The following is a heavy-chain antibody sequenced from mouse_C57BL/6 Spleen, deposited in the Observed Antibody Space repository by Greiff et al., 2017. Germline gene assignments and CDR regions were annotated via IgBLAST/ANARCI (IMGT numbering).Heavy chain of an antibody. CDR2: IDPNSGGT. V-gene: IGHV1-72*01. D-gene: IGHD2-2*01. CDR1: GYTFTSYW. Sequence: QVQLQQPGAELVKPGASVKLSCKASGYTFTSYWMHWVKQRPGRGLEWIGRIDPNSGGTKYNEKFKSKATLTVDKPSSTAYMQLSSLTSEDSAVYYCARELLGGYGHWYFDVWGTGTTVTVSS. CDR3: ARELLGGYGHWYFDV. J-gene: IGHJ1*03.